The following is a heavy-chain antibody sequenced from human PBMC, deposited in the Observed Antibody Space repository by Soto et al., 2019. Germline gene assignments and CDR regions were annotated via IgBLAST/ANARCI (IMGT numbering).Heavy chain of an antibody. J-gene: IGHJ5*01. CDR2: IIPIFGKA. CDR1: GGTFRSDA. Sequence: QVQLEQSGAEVKKPESSVRVSCKASGGTFRSDAFTWVRQAPGQGLEWVGGIIPIFGKATYAQKFQDRVKFTADESTNTTYMELSSLRSEDTATYYCARGVTGGTYDSWGPGTLVTVSA. D-gene: IGHD1-26*01. CDR3: ARGVTGGTYDS. V-gene: IGHV1-69*01.